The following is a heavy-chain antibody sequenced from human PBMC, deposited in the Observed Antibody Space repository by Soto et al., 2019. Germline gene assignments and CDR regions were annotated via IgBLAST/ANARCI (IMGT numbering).Heavy chain of an antibody. V-gene: IGHV3-23*01. Sequence: PGGSLRLSCAASGFTFSSYAMSWVRQAPGKGLEWVSAISGSGGSTYYADSVKGRFTISRDNSKNTLYLQMNSLRAEDTAVYYCANVAEVELGELLSTDYWGQGTLVTVSS. J-gene: IGHJ4*02. CDR1: GFTFSSYA. CDR2: ISGSGGST. CDR3: ANVAEVELGELLSTDY. D-gene: IGHD3-10*01.